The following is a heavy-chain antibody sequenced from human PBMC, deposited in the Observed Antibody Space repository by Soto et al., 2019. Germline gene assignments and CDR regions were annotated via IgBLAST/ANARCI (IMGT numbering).Heavy chain of an antibody. CDR2: IIPILGIA. D-gene: IGHD2-15*01. Sequence: QVQLVQSGAEVKKPGSSVKVSCKASGGTFSSYTISWVRQAPGQGLEWMGRIIPILGIANYAQKFQGRVTITADKSTSTAYVELRRLRAEDTAVYYCARAGCSGGSCYTAVDAFDIWGQGTMVTVSS. CDR3: ARAGCSGGSCYTAVDAFDI. V-gene: IGHV1-69*02. J-gene: IGHJ3*02. CDR1: GGTFSSYT.